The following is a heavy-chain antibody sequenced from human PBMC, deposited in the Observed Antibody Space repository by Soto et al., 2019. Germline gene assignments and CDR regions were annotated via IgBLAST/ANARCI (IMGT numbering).Heavy chain of an antibody. D-gene: IGHD1-20*01. Sequence: SVKVSCKVSGGAFTNYSLNWVRHAPGQGLEWLGGIIPLHNTSNYSLKLLGRGSVTADISSNTVYMHLSGLTSDDTATYYCAIWSNWNPLYYRGMDVWGQGTTVTVS. CDR1: GGAFTNYS. CDR3: AIWSNWNPLYYRGMDV. CDR2: IIPLHNTS. J-gene: IGHJ6*02. V-gene: IGHV1-69*08.